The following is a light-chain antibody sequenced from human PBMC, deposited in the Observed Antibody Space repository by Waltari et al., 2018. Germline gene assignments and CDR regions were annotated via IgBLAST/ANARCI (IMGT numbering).Light chain of an antibody. CDR1: QSVGRY. Sequence: IELTQSPATLSLSPGERATLSCRASQSVGRYLAWYQQKPGQSPRPLIYDASTRATGIPARFSGSGSGTDFTLTISSLEPEDFAVYYCQQRSNWPPAWSFGPGTKVDI. CDR2: DAS. J-gene: IGKJ3*01. V-gene: IGKV3-11*01. CDR3: QQRSNWPPAWS.